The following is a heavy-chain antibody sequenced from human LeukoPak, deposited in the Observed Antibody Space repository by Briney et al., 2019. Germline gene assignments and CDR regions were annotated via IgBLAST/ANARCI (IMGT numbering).Heavy chain of an antibody. CDR1: GVSITNSDYY. V-gene: IGHV4-39*01. J-gene: IGHJ6*02. CDR3: ARHGVRDWYKGTYYSGMDV. CDR2: MYQSGST. D-gene: IGHD2-21*02. Sequence: PSGTLSLTCTVSGVSITNSDYYWVWIRQPPGRGLEWIGSMYQSGSTYYSPPLESRVSVSLDTSKNQVSLQLRSVTAADTAVYFCARHGVRDWYKGTYYSGMDVWGQGTTVTVSS.